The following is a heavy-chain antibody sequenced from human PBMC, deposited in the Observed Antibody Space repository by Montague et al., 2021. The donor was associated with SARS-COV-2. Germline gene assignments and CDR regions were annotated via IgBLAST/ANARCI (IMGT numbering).Heavy chain of an antibody. J-gene: IGHJ6*03. Sequence: TLSLTCAVHGGSFSGYYWNWIRQPPGKGLEWIGEINHGGNTNYNPSLKNRLTISVDTSKNQFSLKLTPVAATDTAVYYCARLRDGVVPSPILGIGPYFTYYYMDVWGKGTTVTVSS. CDR3: ARLRDGVVPSPILGIGPYFTYYYMDV. CDR2: INHGGNT. D-gene: IGHD2-15*01. V-gene: IGHV4-34*01. CDR1: GGSFSGYY.